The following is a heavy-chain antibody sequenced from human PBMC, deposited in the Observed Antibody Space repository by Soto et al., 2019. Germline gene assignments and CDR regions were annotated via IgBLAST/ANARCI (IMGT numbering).Heavy chain of an antibody. Sequence: PGGSLRLSCAVSGFTCSSYDVSWVRQAPGKGLEWVSTVLVAGSTHYPDSVKGRFTISRDNSKNTLFLQMNSLTAGDTAVYYCAKATATGGGAFDICGQGTMVTVSS. D-gene: IGHD2-8*02. J-gene: IGHJ3*02. CDR2: VLVAGST. V-gene: IGHV3-23*01. CDR1: GFTCSSYD. CDR3: AKATATGGGAFDI.